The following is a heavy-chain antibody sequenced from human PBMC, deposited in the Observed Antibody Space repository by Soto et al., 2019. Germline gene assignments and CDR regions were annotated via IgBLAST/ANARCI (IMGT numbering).Heavy chain of an antibody. Sequence: SETLSLTCTVSGGSISNYYWSWFRQPPGKGLEWIDYINYSGSTNYNPSLKSRVTISVDTSKNQFSLKLSSVTAADTAVYYCARLARGTYNMDVWGQGTTVTVS. CDR2: INYSGST. D-gene: IGHD3-10*01. CDR3: ARLARGTYNMDV. V-gene: IGHV4-59*08. J-gene: IGHJ6*02. CDR1: GGSISNYY.